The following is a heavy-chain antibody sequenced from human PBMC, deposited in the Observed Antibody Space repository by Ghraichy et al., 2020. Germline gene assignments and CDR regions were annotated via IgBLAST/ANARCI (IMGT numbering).Heavy chain of an antibody. J-gene: IGHJ6*03. CDR3: ARRGDTYGARYYYYYYYMDV. CDR2: INHSGST. CDR1: GVSFSGYY. Sequence: SQTLSLTCAVYGVSFSGYYWTWIRQPPGKGLEWIGEINHSGSTSYNPSLKSRVTISVDTSKNQFSLKLSSVTAADAAVYYCARRGDTYGARYYYYYYYMDVWGKGTTVTVSS. V-gene: IGHV4-34*01. D-gene: IGHD4/OR15-4a*01.